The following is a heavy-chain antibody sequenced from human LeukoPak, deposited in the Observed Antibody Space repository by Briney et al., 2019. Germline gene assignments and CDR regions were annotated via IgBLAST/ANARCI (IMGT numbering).Heavy chain of an antibody. CDR3: AKVGRWELLTDSFDY. CDR1: GFTFSSYG. CDR2: ISYDGSNK. V-gene: IGHV3-30*18. D-gene: IGHD1-26*01. J-gene: IGHJ4*02. Sequence: GGSLRLSCAASGFTFSSYGMHWVRQAPGKGLEWVAVISYDGSNKYYADSVKGRFTVSRDNSKNTLYLQMNSLRAEDTAVYYCAKVGRWELLTDSFDYWGQGTLVTVSS.